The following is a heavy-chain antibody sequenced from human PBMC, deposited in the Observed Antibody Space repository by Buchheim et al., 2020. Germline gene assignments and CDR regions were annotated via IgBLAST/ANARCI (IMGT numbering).Heavy chain of an antibody. Sequence: QVQLVESGGGLVKPGGSLRLSCATSGFTFSDYYMSWIRQAPGKGLEWVSYISANAYTIYYADSVKGRFTISRDNAKKSLYLQMNSLRADDTAVYYCATTMTTVTYDYWGQGTL. D-gene: IGHD4-11*01. CDR2: ISANAYTI. CDR3: ATTMTTVTYDY. J-gene: IGHJ4*02. CDR1: GFTFSDYY. V-gene: IGHV3-11*01.